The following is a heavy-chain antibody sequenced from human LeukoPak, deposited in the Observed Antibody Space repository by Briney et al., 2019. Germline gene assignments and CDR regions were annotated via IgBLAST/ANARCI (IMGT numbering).Heavy chain of an antibody. CDR3: AKGSSGYFFDL. Sequence: GGSLRLSCAASGFIFNNYGLVWVRQAPGKGLEWVSAISNDGGGTTYADFVKGRFSVSRDNSKNTLFLQMNSLSAEDTALYYCAKGSSGYFFDLWGQGTLVTVSS. CDR1: GFIFNNYG. V-gene: IGHV3-23*01. D-gene: IGHD3-22*01. CDR2: ISNDGGGT. J-gene: IGHJ4*02.